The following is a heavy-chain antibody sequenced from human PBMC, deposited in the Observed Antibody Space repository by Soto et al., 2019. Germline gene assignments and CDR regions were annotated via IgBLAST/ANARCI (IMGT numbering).Heavy chain of an antibody. CDR2: MNPNSGNT. CDR1: GYTFTSYD. Sequence: ASVKVSCKASGYTFTSYDINWVRQATGQGLEWMGWMNPNSGNTGYAQKFQGRVTMTRNTSISTAYMELSSLRSEDTAVYYCARGLNYYDFWSGYSYFDYWGQGTLVTVSS. V-gene: IGHV1-8*01. CDR3: ARGLNYYDFWSGYSYFDY. D-gene: IGHD3-3*01. J-gene: IGHJ4*02.